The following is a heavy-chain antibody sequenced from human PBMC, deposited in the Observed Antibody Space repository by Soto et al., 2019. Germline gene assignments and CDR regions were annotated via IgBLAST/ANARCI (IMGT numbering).Heavy chain of an antibody. J-gene: IGHJ5*02. CDR2: IYPGDSDT. CDR1: GYSFTSYW. CDR3: ARLLGSSINNNLFDP. V-gene: IGHV5-51*01. D-gene: IGHD2-2*01. Sequence: GESLKISCKGSGYSFTSYWIGWVRQMPGKGLEWMGIIYPGDSDTRYSPSFQGQVTISADKSISTAYLQWSSLKASDTAMYYCARLLGSSINNNLFDPWGQGTLVTVSS.